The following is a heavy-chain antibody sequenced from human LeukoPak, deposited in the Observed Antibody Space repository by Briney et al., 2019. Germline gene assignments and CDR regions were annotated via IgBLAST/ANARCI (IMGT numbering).Heavy chain of an antibody. D-gene: IGHD4-17*01. CDR1: AGSISDFH. CDR2: VHSSGST. Sequence: SETLSLTCSVSAGSISDFHWGWIRQTPGKGLEWIGHVHSSGSTNYNPSLKSRLTMSVDTSKNQFILKLNSVTAADTAVYYCARDLTTVTKGLDVWGQGTTIIVSS. V-gene: IGHV4-59*01. CDR3: ARDLTTVTKGLDV. J-gene: IGHJ6*01.